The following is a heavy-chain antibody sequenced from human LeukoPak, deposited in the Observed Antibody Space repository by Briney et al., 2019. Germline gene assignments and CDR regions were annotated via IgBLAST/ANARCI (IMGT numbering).Heavy chain of an antibody. CDR2: MNSGGSIT. CDR1: GFSFSSSW. D-gene: IGHD2-2*01. J-gene: IGHJ4*02. CDR3: TRGQMPEGLFY. V-gene: IGHV3-74*01. Sequence: GGSLRLSCAASGFSFSSSWMHWVRQAPGKGLVWVSRMNSGGSITTYADSVKGRFTISRDNAKNTLYLQMNSLRAEDTAVYYCTRGQMPEGLFYWGQGSLVTVSS.